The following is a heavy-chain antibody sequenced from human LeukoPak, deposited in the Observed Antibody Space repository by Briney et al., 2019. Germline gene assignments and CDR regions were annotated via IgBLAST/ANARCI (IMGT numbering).Heavy chain of an antibody. CDR2: INHSGST. V-gene: IGHV4-34*01. CDR1: GVSFSGYY. CDR3: AISPPSYYDSSGYYFDY. Sequence: SETLSLTCAVYGVSFSGYYWSWIRQPPGKGLEWIGEINHSGSTNYNPYLKSRVTISVDTSKNQFSLKLSCVTAADTAVYYCAISPPSYYDSSGYYFDYWGQGTLVTVSS. D-gene: IGHD3-22*01. J-gene: IGHJ4*02.